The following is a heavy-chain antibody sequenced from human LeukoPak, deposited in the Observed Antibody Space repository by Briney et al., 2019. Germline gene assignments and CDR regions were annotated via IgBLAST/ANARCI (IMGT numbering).Heavy chain of an antibody. V-gene: IGHV4-59*01. CDR2: IYDSGST. CDR3: ARVSLDFYDRSGYYYFDY. Sequence: PSETLSLTCTVTGGSMNTYYWSWIRQPPGKGLEWRGYIYDSGSTSYSPSLKSRVTMSVDTSKNQFSLNLRSVTAADTAVYYCARVSLDFYDRSGYYYFDYWGQGTLATVSS. D-gene: IGHD3-22*01. J-gene: IGHJ4*02. CDR1: GGSMNTYY.